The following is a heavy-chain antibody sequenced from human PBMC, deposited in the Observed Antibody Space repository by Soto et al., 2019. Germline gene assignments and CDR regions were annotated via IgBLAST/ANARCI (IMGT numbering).Heavy chain of an antibody. Sequence: QVQLVQSGAEVKKPGASVKVSCKASGDTFTDYYIHWVRQAPGQGLEWMGTVNPSGGHTTYAQHFLGRMTMTRDTPTSRLYMELTSLTSEDTAVYYCARGGHVVVVTAALDYWGQGTLVTVSS. V-gene: IGHV1-46*01. CDR1: GDTFTDYY. J-gene: IGHJ4*02. CDR2: VNPSGGHT. CDR3: ARGGHVVVVTAALDY. D-gene: IGHD2-21*02.